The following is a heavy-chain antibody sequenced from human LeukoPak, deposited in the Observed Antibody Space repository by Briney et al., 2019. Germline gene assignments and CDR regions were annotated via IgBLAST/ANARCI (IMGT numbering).Heavy chain of an antibody. V-gene: IGHV3-21*06. J-gene: IGHJ4*02. CDR1: GFTFSSYS. Sequence: GGSLRLSCAASGFTFSSYSMNWARQAPGKGLEWVPSITRSNYIYYADSVKGRFTISRDNAKTSPYLQMCRLRTAGTAVYYCARAGYSGYGPDFLDYWGQGTLVTVSS. CDR3: ARAGYSGYGPDFLDY. CDR2: ITRSNYI. D-gene: IGHD5-12*01.